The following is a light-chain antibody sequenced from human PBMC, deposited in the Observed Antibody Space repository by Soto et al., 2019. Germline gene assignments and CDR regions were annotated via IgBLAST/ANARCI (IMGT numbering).Light chain of an antibody. V-gene: IGLV2-14*01. Sequence: QSALTQPASVSGSPGQSITISCTGTSSDVGGYNYVSWYQQHPGKAPQLMIYEVSNRPSGVSNRLSGSKSGNTASLTISGIQAEDEADYSCSSYTSSSIDYVFGTGTKVTVL. J-gene: IGLJ1*01. CDR3: SSYTSSSIDYV. CDR2: EVS. CDR1: SSDVGGYNY.